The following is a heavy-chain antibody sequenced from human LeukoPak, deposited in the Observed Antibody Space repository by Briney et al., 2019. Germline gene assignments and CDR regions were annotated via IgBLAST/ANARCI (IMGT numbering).Heavy chain of an antibody. CDR1: GGSLSSHY. J-gene: IGHJ6*03. CDR2: IYYSGST. V-gene: IGHV4-59*11. D-gene: IGHD1-26*01. Sequence: PSETLSLTCTVSGGSLSSHYWSWIRQPPGKGLGWVGHIYYSGSTNYNTSPKSRVTISVDTSKKRFSLQLSSVTAADTAVYYCARENSGSYFYYYYYYMDVWGKGTTVTVSS. CDR3: ARENSGSYFYYYYYYMDV.